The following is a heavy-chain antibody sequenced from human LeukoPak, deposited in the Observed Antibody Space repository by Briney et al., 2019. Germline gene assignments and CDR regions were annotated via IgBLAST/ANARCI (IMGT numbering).Heavy chain of an antibody. D-gene: IGHD3-3*01. Sequence: SETLSLTCTVSGGSISSSSYYWGWIRQPPGKGLEWIGSIYYSGSTYYNPSLKSRVTISVDTSKNQFSLKLSYVTAADTAVYYCARACGITIFGVVINYYFDYWGQGTLVTVSS. J-gene: IGHJ4*02. CDR3: ARACGITIFGVVINYYFDY. CDR2: IYYSGST. CDR1: GGSISSSSYY. V-gene: IGHV4-39*07.